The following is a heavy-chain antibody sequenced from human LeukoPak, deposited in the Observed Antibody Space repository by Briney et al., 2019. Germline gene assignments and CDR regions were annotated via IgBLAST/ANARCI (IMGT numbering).Heavy chain of an antibody. D-gene: IGHD3-3*01. V-gene: IGHV1-8*01. CDR3: ARALHPLYYDFWSGYYPAYYYGMDV. Sequence: GASVTVSCTASGYTFTSYDINWVRQATGQGLEWMGWMNPNSGNTGYAQKFQGRVTMTRNTSISTACMELSSLRSEDTAVYYCARALHPLYYDFWSGYYPAYYYGMDVWGQGTTVTVSS. CDR1: GYTFTSYD. CDR2: MNPNSGNT. J-gene: IGHJ6*02.